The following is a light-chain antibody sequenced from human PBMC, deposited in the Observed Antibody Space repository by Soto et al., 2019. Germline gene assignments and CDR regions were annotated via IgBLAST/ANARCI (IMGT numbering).Light chain of an antibody. CDR3: QDYDDWPTWT. Sequence: EIVMTQSPATRSVSPGERATLSCRASQSVSSNLAWYQQKPGQAPRLLIYGASTRATGIPARFSGSGSGTEFTLVISSLQSEDIAVYYCQDYDDWPTWTFGQGTKVDIK. V-gene: IGKV3-15*01. CDR2: GAS. J-gene: IGKJ1*01. CDR1: QSVSSN.